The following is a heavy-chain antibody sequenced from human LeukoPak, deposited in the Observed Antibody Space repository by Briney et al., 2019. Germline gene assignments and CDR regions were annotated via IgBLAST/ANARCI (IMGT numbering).Heavy chain of an antibody. CDR3: AKDLLQFCSSTSCYLPTFDY. J-gene: IGHJ4*02. V-gene: IGHV3-30*04. CDR1: GFTFSSYA. D-gene: IGHD2-2*01. CDR2: ISHDGTYK. Sequence: GGSLRLSCAASGFTFSSYAMHWVRQAPGKGLEWVAIISHDGTYKYYRGSVKGRFTISRDNSKNTLYLQMISLRAEDSAVYYCAKDLLQFCSSTSCYLPTFDYWGQGTLVTVSS.